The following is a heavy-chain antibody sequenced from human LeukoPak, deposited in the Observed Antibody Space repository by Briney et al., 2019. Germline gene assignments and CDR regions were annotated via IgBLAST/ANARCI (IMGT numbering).Heavy chain of an antibody. CDR1: GFTFSSYS. J-gene: IGHJ6*03. Sequence: GGSLRLSCAASGFTFSSYSMNWVRQAPGKGLEWVSYISSSSSTIYYADSVKGRFTISRDNAKNSPYLQMNSLRAEDTAVYYCARVPYYMDVWGKGTTVTVSS. CDR3: ARVPYYMDV. V-gene: IGHV3-48*01. CDR2: ISSSSSTI.